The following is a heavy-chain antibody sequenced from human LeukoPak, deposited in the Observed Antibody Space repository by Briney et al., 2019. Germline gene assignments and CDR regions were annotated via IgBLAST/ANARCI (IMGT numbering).Heavy chain of an antibody. CDR2: IYTSGRT. V-gene: IGHV4-61*02. CDR3: TRDRESATPYYYYYYMDV. Sequence: KPSETLSLTCTVSGGSISSGSYYWSWIRQPAGKGLEWIGRIYTSGRTNYNPSLKSRVTISVDTSKNQFSLKLSSVTAADTAVYYCTRDRESATPYYYYYYMDVWGKGTTVTISS. J-gene: IGHJ6*03. D-gene: IGHD2-2*02. CDR1: GGSISSGSYY.